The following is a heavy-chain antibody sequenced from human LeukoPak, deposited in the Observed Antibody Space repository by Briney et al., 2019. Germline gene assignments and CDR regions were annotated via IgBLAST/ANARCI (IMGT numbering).Heavy chain of an antibody. J-gene: IGHJ4*02. CDR2: ISSISGTI. Sequence: GGSLRLSCVVSGFNFSNYWMNWVRQAPGKGLEWVSYISSISGTINYADSVKGRFTISGDNARNSLFLQMNSLRAEDTAVYYCARDHNYAFDYWGQGTLVTVSS. CDR1: GFNFSNYW. D-gene: IGHD5-18*01. V-gene: IGHV3-48*01. CDR3: ARDHNYAFDY.